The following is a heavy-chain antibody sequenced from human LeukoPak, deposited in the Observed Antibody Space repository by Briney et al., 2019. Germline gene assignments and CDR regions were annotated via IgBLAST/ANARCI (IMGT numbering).Heavy chain of an antibody. CDR3: ARPRYCSSTSCSYYFDY. CDR2: IYPGDSDT. D-gene: IGHD2-2*01. V-gene: IGHV5-51*01. J-gene: IGHJ4*02. CDR1: GYSFTSYW. Sequence: PGESLKISCKGSGYSFTSYWIGWVRQMPGKGLEWMGIIYPGDSDTRYSPSFQGQVTISADKSISTAYLQWSSLKASDTAMYYRARPRYCSSTSCSYYFDYWGQGTLVTVSS.